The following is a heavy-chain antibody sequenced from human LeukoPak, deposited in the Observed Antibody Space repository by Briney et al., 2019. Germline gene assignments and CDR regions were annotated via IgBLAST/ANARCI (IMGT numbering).Heavy chain of an antibody. Sequence: GGSLRLSCAASGFTFSSYGMHWVRQAPGKGLEWVALKSYDGINKYYADSVKGRFTISSDYSKNTVYLQMNSLRAEDTAVYYCAREYCSSTSCYAFDYWGQGTLVTVSS. D-gene: IGHD2-2*01. V-gene: IGHV3-30*03. CDR1: GFTFSSYG. CDR2: KSYDGINK. CDR3: AREYCSSTSCYAFDY. J-gene: IGHJ4*02.